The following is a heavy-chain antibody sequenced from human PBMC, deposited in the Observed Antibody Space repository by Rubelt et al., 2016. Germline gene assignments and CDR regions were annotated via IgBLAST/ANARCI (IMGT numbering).Heavy chain of an antibody. D-gene: IGHD2-2*01. J-gene: IGHJ5*02. CDR2: IYSGGST. V-gene: IGHV3-53*04. CDR1: GFTFSSYS. CDR3: ARLMPRNWFDP. Sequence: EVQLVESGGGLVQPGGSLRLSCAASGFTFSSYSMNWVRQAPGKGLEWVSVIYSGGSTYYADSGKGRFTISGHNSKNTLYLQMNSLRAEDTAVYYCARLMPRNWFDPWGQGTLVTVSS.